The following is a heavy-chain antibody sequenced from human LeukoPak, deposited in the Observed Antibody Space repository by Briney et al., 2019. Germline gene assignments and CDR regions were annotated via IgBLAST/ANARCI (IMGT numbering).Heavy chain of an antibody. D-gene: IGHD3-16*01. CDR3: AKGDSYDYVWGDLDY. V-gene: IGHV3-21*04. CDR1: GFTFDSYN. Sequence: GGSLRLSCAASGFTFDSYNMNWVRQAPGKGLEWVSSISSSSSYIYYADSVKGRFTISRDNSKNTLYLQMNSLRAEDTAVYYCAKGDSYDYVWGDLDYWGQGTLVTVSS. CDR2: ISSSSSYI. J-gene: IGHJ4*02.